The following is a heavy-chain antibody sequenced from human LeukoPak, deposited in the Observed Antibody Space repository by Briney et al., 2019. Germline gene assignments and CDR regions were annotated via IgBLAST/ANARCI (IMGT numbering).Heavy chain of an antibody. V-gene: IGHV1-8*01. J-gene: IGHJ4*02. CDR3: ARDRGSAPYFDY. Sequence: ASVKVSCKASGYTFTSYDINWVRQATGQGPEWMGWMNPNSGNTGYAQKFQGRVTMTRNTSISTAYMELSSLRSEDTAVYYCARDRGSAPYFDYWGQGTLVTVSS. CDR1: GYTFTSYD. D-gene: IGHD6-25*01. CDR2: MNPNSGNT.